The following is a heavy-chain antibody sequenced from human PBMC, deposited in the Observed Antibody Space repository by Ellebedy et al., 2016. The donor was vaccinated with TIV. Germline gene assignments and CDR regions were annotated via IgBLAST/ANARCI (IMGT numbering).Heavy chain of an antibody. Sequence: ASVKVSXKASGYTFTSYYMHWVRQAPGQGLEWMGIINPSGGSTSYAQKFQGRVTMTRDTSTSTVYMELSSLRSEDTAVYYCARGELHYDILTGYYNKSDYWGQGTLVTVSS. CDR3: ARGELHYDILTGYYNKSDY. J-gene: IGHJ4*02. CDR1: GYTFTSYY. CDR2: INPSGGST. D-gene: IGHD3-9*01. V-gene: IGHV1-46*01.